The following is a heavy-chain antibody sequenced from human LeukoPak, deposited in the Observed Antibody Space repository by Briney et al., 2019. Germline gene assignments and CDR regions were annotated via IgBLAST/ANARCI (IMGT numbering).Heavy chain of an antibody. CDR3: ARVLTIFGVVIHDY. CDR2: ICQSGST. V-gene: IGHV4-38-2*02. CDR1: GYSITSIHC. D-gene: IGHD3-3*01. J-gene: IGHJ4*02. Sequence: PSETLSLTCTVSGYSITSIHCWGWIRQPPGKGLEWIGSICQSGSTYYSPSLKSRVILSLDTSKNQFFLRLRSVTAADTAVYYCARVLTIFGVVIHDYWGQGTLVTVSS.